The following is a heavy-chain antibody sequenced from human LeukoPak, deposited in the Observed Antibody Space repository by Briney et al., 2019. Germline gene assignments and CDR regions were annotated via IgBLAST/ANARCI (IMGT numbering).Heavy chain of an antibody. CDR2: IRYDGTYT. D-gene: IGHD1-26*01. J-gene: IGHJ4*02. CDR1: TPTSTSYD. V-gene: IGHV3-30*02. Sequence: PGGSLRPSCAPATPTSTSYDMHWVRQAQDEGMEWEAFIRYDGTYTYYADSVKGRLTIPRDNPTNTLYLQMNSLRRKDTAVYYGAKPSGSGVDYWGQGTRITVSS. CDR3: AKPSGSGVDY.